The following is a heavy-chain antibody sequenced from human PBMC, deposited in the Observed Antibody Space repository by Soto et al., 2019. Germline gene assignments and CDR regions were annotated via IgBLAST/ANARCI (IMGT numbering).Heavy chain of an antibody. CDR2: LTRGGTS. V-gene: IGHV3-23*01. CDR1: GFTFSDYS. CDR3: TKRATTVPTPGNCFDS. Sequence: PGGSLRLSCAASGFTFSDYSMSWVRQTPERGLEWVSTLTRGGTSYYADSVQGRFTVSRDNSKNTVSLQMHSLRAEDTALYYCTKRATTVPTPGNCFDSWGQGTLVTVSS. J-gene: IGHJ4*02. D-gene: IGHD1-1*01.